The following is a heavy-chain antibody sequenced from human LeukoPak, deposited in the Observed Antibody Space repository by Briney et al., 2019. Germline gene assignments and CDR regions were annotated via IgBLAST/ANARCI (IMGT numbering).Heavy chain of an antibody. D-gene: IGHD6-19*01. Sequence: SETLSLTCTVSGGSISSSSYYWGWIRQPPGKGLEWIGSIYYSGSTYYNPSLKSRVTISVDTSKNQFSLKLSSVTAADTAVYYCARDPGGRSGLDYWGQGTLVTVSS. CDR3: ARDPGGRSGLDY. CDR1: GGSISSSSYY. V-gene: IGHV4-39*07. CDR2: IYYSGST. J-gene: IGHJ4*02.